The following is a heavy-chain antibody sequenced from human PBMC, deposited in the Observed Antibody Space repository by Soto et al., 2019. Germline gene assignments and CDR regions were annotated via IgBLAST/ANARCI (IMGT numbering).Heavy chain of an antibody. CDR3: AKDAPQQTLGIGAAGNYGMEV. CDR2: ISGSGGST. D-gene: IGHD6-13*01. CDR1: GFTFSSYA. J-gene: IGHJ6*02. V-gene: IGHV3-23*01. Sequence: GGSLRLSCAASGFTFSSYAMSWVRRAPGKGLEWVSAISGSGGSTYYADSVKGRFTISRDNSKNTLYLQMNSLRAEDTAVYYCAKDAPQQTLGIGAAGNYGMEVWGQGTTVTVSS.